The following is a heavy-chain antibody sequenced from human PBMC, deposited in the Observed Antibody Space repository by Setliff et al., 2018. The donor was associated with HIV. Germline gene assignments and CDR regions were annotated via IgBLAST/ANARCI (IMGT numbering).Heavy chain of an antibody. CDR3: AREDGSYDGGRGAFEV. J-gene: IGHJ3*01. D-gene: IGHD1-26*01. CDR2: IIPAFGTA. CDR1: GGTFSSYA. Sequence: SVKVSCKASGGTFSSYAISWVRQAPGQGLEWMGRIIPAFGTANYAQKFQGRVTIIGDKSTSTAYMELSSLRSEDTAVYYCAREDGSYDGGRGAFEVWGQGTMVTVSS. V-gene: IGHV1-69*06.